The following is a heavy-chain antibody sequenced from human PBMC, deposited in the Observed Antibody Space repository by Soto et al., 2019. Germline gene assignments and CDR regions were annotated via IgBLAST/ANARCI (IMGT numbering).Heavy chain of an antibody. CDR3: ARHIFNTLDAFDM. Sequence: QMQLQESGPGLAKPSETLSLTCTVSGGSISSYYWSWIRQPPGKGLEWIGYIHYSGSSNYNPSLKSRLTISMDTSKNQFSLRLRSVTAADTAIYFCARHIFNTLDAFDMWGQGTMVTVSS. V-gene: IGHV4-59*08. J-gene: IGHJ3*02. CDR2: IHYSGSS. CDR1: GGSISSYY. D-gene: IGHD3-16*01.